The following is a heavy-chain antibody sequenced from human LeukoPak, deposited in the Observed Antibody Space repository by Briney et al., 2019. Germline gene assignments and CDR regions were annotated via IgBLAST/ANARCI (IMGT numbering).Heavy chain of an antibody. Sequence: GGSLRLSCVGSGFTFSSYAMRWVRQAPGKGLEWVSTISGSGGAGTYYADSVKGRFTVSSDNSRNTLYLPMNSLRAEDTAVYYCVKDRGGSPFYGMDVWGQGTTVTVSS. CDR3: VKDRGGSPFYGMDV. D-gene: IGHD1-26*01. V-gene: IGHV3-23*01. J-gene: IGHJ6*02. CDR1: GFTFSSYA. CDR2: ISGSGGAGT.